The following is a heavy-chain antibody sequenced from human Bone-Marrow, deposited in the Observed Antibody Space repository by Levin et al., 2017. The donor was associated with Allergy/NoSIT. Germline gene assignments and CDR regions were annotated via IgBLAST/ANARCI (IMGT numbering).Heavy chain of an antibody. V-gene: IGHV3-7*04. J-gene: IGHJ6*02. D-gene: IGHD3-9*01. CDR1: GFTFSSYW. CDR2: IKQDGSEK. CDR3: ARDRNYDILTGYLGSYYYDYGMDV. Sequence: GGSLRLSCAASGFTFSSYWMSWVRQAPGKGLEWVANIKQDGSEKYYVDSVKGRFTISRDNAKNSLYLQMNSLRAEDTAVYYCARDRNYDILTGYLGSYYYDYGMDVWGRGTTVTVSS.